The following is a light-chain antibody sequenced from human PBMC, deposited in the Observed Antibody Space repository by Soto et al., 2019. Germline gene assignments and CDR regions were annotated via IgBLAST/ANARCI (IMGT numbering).Light chain of an antibody. Sequence: EIVLTQSPATLSLSPGERATLSCRASQSINRHLAWYRQKPGQAPRLHIYDASNRSSGIPARFSGSGSGTDFTLTISSLEPEDFGVYYYQHRCNWPPVTFGVCTKVVIK. CDR2: DAS. CDR1: QSINRH. V-gene: IGKV3-11*01. CDR3: QHRCNWPPVT. J-gene: IGKJ4*01.